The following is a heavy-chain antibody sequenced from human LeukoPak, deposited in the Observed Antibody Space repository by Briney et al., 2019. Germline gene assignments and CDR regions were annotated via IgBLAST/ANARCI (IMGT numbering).Heavy chain of an antibody. Sequence: GGSLRLSCVASGFTFSSFSMNWVRQAPGKGLEWVSFITSSGGTIYYADSVKGRFTMSRDNAKNSLYLQMNSLRAEDTAVYYCARERGITGTREDYWGQGTLVTVSS. D-gene: IGHD1-7*01. V-gene: IGHV3-48*01. CDR3: ARERGITGTREDY. J-gene: IGHJ4*02. CDR1: GFTFSSFS. CDR2: ITSSGGTI.